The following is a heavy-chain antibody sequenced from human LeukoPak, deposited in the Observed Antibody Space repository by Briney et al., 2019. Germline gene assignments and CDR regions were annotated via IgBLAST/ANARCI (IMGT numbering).Heavy chain of an antibody. CDR2: ISGSGDST. CDR1: GFTFSSYA. V-gene: IGHV3-23*01. J-gene: IGHJ2*01. CDR3: ARNVSGQYFDI. Sequence: GGSLRLSCAASGFTFSSYAMNWVRQAPGKGLECISAISGSGDSTHYADSVKGRFAISRDNSKNTLYLQMNSLRAEDTAVYYCARNVSGQYFDIWGRGTLVTVSS. D-gene: IGHD2/OR15-2a*01.